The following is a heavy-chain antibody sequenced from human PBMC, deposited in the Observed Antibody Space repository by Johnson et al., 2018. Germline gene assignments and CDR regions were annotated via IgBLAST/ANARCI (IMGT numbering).Heavy chain of an antibody. Sequence: QVQLVQSGGGLVQPGGSLRLSCAGSGITFSTYVMSWVRQAPGKGLEWVAVISYDGNKESYADSLKGRFTISRDNAKNSLYLQMNSLRAEDTALYYCAKDQYSSSPQNYYGMDVWGQGTTVTVSS. CDR3: AKDQYSSSPQNYYGMDV. CDR2: ISYDGNKE. D-gene: IGHD6-6*01. J-gene: IGHJ6*02. CDR1: GITFSTYV. V-gene: IGHV3-30*18.